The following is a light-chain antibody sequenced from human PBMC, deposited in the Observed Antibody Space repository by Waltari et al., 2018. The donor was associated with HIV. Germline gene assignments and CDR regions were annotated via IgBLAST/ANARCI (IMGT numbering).Light chain of an antibody. V-gene: IGLV2-14*01. CDR2: EVN. CDR1: RRDVRSYDF. J-gene: IGLJ1*01. CDR3: SSHTTSSTLYV. Sequence: QSALTQPAHASGSPGQSIPLIRTRTRRDVRSYDFSSSYQQHPGKAPKLMIYEVNNRPSGISNRFSGSKSGNTASLTISGLQAEDEADYYCSSHTTSSTLYVFGTGTKVTVL.